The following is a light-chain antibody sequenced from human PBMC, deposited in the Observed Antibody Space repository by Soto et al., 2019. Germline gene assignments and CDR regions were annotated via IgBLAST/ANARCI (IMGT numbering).Light chain of an antibody. V-gene: IGKV1-27*01. CDR3: QKYNRAPLT. J-gene: IGKJ4*01. Sequence: DIQMTQSPSSLSAYVGDRVIITCRSSQNIGTFLNWYQQKQGKAPNLLIYAASTLQSGVPSRFSGSGSGTDFTLTINSLQPEDAATYYCQKYNRAPLTFGGGTKVEI. CDR2: AAS. CDR1: QNIGTF.